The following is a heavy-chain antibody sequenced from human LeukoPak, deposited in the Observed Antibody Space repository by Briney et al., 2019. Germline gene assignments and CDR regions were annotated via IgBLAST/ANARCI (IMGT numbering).Heavy chain of an antibody. V-gene: IGHV3-21*01. Sequence: GGSLRLSCAASGFIFSSYSMSWVRQAPGKGLEWVSSISTSSSYIYYADSVKGRFTISRDNAKNSLYLQMNSLRAEDTAMYYCARDRRLKSLKDGYNYLCDYWGQGTLVTVSS. CDR3: ARDRRLKSLKDGYNYLCDY. J-gene: IGHJ4*02. CDR1: GFIFSSYS. D-gene: IGHD5-24*01. CDR2: ISTSSSYI.